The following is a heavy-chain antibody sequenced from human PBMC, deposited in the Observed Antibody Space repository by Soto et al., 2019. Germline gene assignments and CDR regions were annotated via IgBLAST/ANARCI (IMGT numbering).Heavy chain of an antibody. CDR2: IYYSGST. J-gene: IGHJ6*02. CDR1: GGSISSSSYY. CDR3: AGGELGGGMDV. Sequence: QLQLQESGPGLVKPSETLSLTCTVSGGSISSSSYYWGWIRQPPGKGLEWIGSIYYSGSTYYNPSLKSRVTIARDTSTSQFSRRLSSVTAADTAVYYCAGGELGGGMDVWGQGTTVTVSS. V-gene: IGHV4-39*01. D-gene: IGHD1-26*01.